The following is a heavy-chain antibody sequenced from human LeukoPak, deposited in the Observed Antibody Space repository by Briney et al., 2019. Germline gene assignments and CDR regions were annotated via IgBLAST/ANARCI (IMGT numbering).Heavy chain of an antibody. CDR1: GFTFSHYA. CDR2: ISYDGSNK. Sequence: GRSLRLFCAASGFTFSHYAIHWVRQAPGKGLEWVAVISYDGSNKLYADSVKGRFTLSRDNSKNTLSLQMNSLRPEDTAVYYCASGCSNYDSSGYCFEHWGQGTLVTVSS. J-gene: IGHJ4*02. V-gene: IGHV3-30-3*01. CDR3: ASGCSNYDSSGYCFEH. D-gene: IGHD3-22*01.